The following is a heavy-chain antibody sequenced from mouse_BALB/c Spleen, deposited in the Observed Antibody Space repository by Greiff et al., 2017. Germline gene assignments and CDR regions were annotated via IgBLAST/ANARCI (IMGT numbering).Heavy chain of an antibody. D-gene: IGHD1-1*01. CDR1: GFSLTGYG. CDR2: IWGDGST. J-gene: IGHJ4*01. CDR3: AREGGSSYVRAMDY. Sequence: VMLVESGPGLVAPSQSLSITCTVSGFSLTGYGVNWVRQPPGKGLEWLGMIWGDGSTDYNSALKSRLSLSKDNSKSQVFLKMNSLQTDDTARYYCAREGGSSYVRAMDYWGQGTSVTVSS. V-gene: IGHV2-6-7*01.